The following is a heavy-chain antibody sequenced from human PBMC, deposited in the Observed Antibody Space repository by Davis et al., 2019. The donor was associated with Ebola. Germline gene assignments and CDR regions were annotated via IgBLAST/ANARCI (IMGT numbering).Heavy chain of an antibody. CDR2: ISYDGSNK. CDR3: ARAPPLYSSGWYLPY. D-gene: IGHD6-19*01. CDR1: GFTFSSYA. J-gene: IGHJ4*02. Sequence: GESLKIPCAASGFTFSSYATHWVRQAPGKRLERVAVISYDGSNKYYADSVKGRFTISRDNSKNTLYLQMNSLRAKGTAVYYWARAPPLYSSGWYLPYWGQGTLVTVSS. V-gene: IGHV3-30-3*01.